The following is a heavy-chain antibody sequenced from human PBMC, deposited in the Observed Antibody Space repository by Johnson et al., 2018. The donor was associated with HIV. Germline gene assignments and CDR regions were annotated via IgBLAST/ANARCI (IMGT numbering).Heavy chain of an antibody. V-gene: IGHV3-53*01. J-gene: IGHJ3*02. CDR1: RFTVSSNY. CDR2: IYSGGST. Sequence: VHLVESGGGLIHPGGSLRLSCAASRFTVSSNYMSWVRQAPGRGLEWVSVIYSGGSTYYADSVKGRFTISRDNSKNTLYLQMNSLRAEDAAVYYWARDRGKAGYAFDIWGQGTMVTVSS. CDR3: ARDRGKAGYAFDI. D-gene: IGHD3-10*01.